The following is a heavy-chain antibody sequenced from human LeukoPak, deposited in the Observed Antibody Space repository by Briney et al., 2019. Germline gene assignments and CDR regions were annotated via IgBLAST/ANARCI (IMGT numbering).Heavy chain of an antibody. CDR3: ARAKWLRLAPFDY. CDR2: INHSGST. CDR1: GGSVSSGSYY. Sequence: SETLSLTCTVSGGSVSSGSYYWSWIRQPPGKGLEWIGEINHSGSTNYNPSLKSRVTISVDTSKNQFSLKLSSVTAADTAVYYCARAKWLRLAPFDYWGQGTLVTVSS. D-gene: IGHD5-12*01. V-gene: IGHV4-61*01. J-gene: IGHJ4*02.